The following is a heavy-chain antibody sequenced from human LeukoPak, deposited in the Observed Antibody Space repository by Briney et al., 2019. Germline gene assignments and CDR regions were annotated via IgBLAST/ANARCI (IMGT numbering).Heavy chain of an antibody. CDR2: ISSSGSTI. J-gene: IGHJ4*02. CDR3: ARDTYDILTGYPMWYFDY. Sequence: PGGSLRLSRAASGFTFSSYEMNWVRQAPGKGLEWVSYISSSGSTIYYADSVKGRFTISRDNAKNSLYLQMNSLRAEDTAVYYCARDTYDILTGYPMWYFDYWGQGTLVTVSS. D-gene: IGHD3-9*01. CDR1: GFTFSSYE. V-gene: IGHV3-48*03.